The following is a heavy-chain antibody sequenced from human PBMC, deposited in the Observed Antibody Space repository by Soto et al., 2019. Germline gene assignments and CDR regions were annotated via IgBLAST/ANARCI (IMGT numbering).Heavy chain of an antibody. J-gene: IGHJ5*02. D-gene: IGHD2-8*01. CDR3: ARDGVATPNWFDP. V-gene: IGHV4-31*03. CDR2: IYYSGRA. Sequence: SETLSLTCSVSDGSINSDKYYWGWIRQPPGKGLEWIGYIYYSGRAYYNPSLRGRVTMSVDTSKNQISLRLTSVTAADTAVYYCARDGVATPNWFDPWGQGTLVTVSS. CDR1: DGSINSDKYY.